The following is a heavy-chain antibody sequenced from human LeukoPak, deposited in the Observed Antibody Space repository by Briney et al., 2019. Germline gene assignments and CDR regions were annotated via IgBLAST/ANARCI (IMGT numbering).Heavy chain of an antibody. CDR3: ARALAIPDAFDI. CDR2: IIPIFGTA. Sequence: SVRVSCKASGGTFSSYAISWVRQAPGQGLEWMGGIIPIFGTANYAQKFQGRVTITADESTSTAYMELSSLRSEDTAVYYCARALAIPDAFDIWGQGTMVTVSS. CDR1: GGTFSSYA. V-gene: IGHV1-69*13. J-gene: IGHJ3*02. D-gene: IGHD5-12*01.